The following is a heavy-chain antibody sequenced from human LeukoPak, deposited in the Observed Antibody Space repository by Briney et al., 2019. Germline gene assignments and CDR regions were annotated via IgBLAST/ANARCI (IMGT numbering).Heavy chain of an antibody. Sequence: PSETLSLTCTVSGGSISSSSYYWGWIRQPPGKGLEWIGSIYYSGSTYYNPSLKSRVTISVDTSKNQFSLRLSSVTAADTAVYYCARDNDRGAAGTVSDHWGQGTLVTVSS. J-gene: IGHJ5*02. CDR3: ARDNDRGAAGTVSDH. CDR1: GGSISSSSYY. V-gene: IGHV4-39*07. CDR2: IYYSGST. D-gene: IGHD6-13*01.